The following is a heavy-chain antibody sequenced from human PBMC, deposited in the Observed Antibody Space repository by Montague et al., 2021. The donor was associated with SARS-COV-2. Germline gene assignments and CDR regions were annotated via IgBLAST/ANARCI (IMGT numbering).Heavy chain of an antibody. Sequence: SETLSLTCLVSGDSVSSDSYFWAWIRQSPGKGLEWIGSLFHRGDTYHNPSLKDRLIMSVDTSNNRFSLKLSSVSAADTAVYYCARLGYYYDSSGMADYWGQGTLVTVSS. V-gene: IGHV4-39*01. CDR3: ARLGYYYDSSGMADY. D-gene: IGHD3-22*01. J-gene: IGHJ4*02. CDR1: GDSVSSDSYF. CDR2: LFHRGDT.